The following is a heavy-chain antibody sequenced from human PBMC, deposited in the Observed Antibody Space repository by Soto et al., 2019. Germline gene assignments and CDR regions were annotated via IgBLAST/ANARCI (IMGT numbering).Heavy chain of an antibody. D-gene: IGHD5-18*01. CDR3: AKGWDRGVYSYGSDY. CDR1: GFTFSSSG. V-gene: IGHV3-30*18. CDR2: ISYDGSNK. J-gene: IGHJ4*02. Sequence: QVQLVESGGGVVQPGRSLRLSCAASGFTFSSSGMHWVRQAPGKGLEWVAVISYDGSNKYYADSVKGRFTISRDNSKNTLYLKMNSLRAEDTAVYYCAKGWDRGVYSYGSDYWGQGTLVTVSS.